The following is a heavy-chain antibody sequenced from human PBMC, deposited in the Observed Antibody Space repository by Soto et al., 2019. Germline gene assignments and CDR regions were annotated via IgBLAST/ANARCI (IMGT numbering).Heavy chain of an antibody. CDR3: AGVSGSYYYGMDV. J-gene: IGHJ6*02. V-gene: IGHV4-4*02. Sequence: QVQLQESGPGLVKPSGTLSLTCAVSGGSISSSNWWSWVRQPPGKGLEWIGEIYHSGSTNYTPSPKSRITISVDKSKNKFSLKLSSVIAADTAVYYCAGVSGSYYYGMDVWGQGTTVTVSS. CDR2: IYHSGST. D-gene: IGHD1-26*01. CDR1: GGSISSSNW.